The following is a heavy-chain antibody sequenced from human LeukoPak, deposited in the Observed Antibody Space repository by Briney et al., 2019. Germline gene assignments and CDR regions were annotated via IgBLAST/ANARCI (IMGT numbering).Heavy chain of an antibody. J-gene: IGHJ4*02. V-gene: IGHV4-34*01. D-gene: IGHD6-19*01. CDR3: ARDALGAQWLAYSDF. CDR1: GGSFSGYY. Sequence: PSETLSLTCAVYGGSFSGYYWSWIRQPPGKGLEWIGEINHSGSTNYNPSLKSRVTISVDTSKNQFSLKLSSVTAEDTAVYYCARDALGAQWLAYSDFWGQGTLVTVSS. CDR2: INHSGST.